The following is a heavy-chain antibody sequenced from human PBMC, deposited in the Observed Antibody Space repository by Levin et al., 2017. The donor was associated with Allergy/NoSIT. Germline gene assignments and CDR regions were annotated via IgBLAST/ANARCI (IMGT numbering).Heavy chain of an antibody. CDR2: ISWNSGTI. CDR1: GFTFDDNA. Sequence: SGGSLRLSCAASGFTFDDNAMHWVRQAPGKGLEWVSSISWNSGTIGYAGSVKGRFTISRDNAKNSLYLQMNSLRAEDTALYHCAKAFGDYDYFDYWGQGTLVTVSS. J-gene: IGHJ4*02. V-gene: IGHV3-9*01. D-gene: IGHD4-17*01. CDR3: AKAFGDYDYFDY.